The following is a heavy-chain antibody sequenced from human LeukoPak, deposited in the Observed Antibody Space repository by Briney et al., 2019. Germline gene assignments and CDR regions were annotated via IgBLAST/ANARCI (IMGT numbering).Heavy chain of an antibody. CDR2: IYHSGST. D-gene: IGHD2-2*02. V-gene: IGHV4-38-2*01. Sequence: PSETLSLTCAVSGYSISSGYYWGWIRQPPGKGLEWIGSIYHSGSTYYNPSLKSRVTISVDTSKNQFSLKLSSVTAADTAVYYCARLLPAAIDYWGQGTLVTVS. CDR1: GYSISSGYY. CDR3: ARLLPAAIDY. J-gene: IGHJ4*02.